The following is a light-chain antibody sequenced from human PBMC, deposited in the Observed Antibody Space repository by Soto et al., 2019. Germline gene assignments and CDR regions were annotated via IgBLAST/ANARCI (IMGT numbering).Light chain of an antibody. CDR3: QQYYNRPRT. Sequence: EIVMTQSPATLSVSPVQRPTLSCSGSQSVSSNLAWYQQKPGQAPRLLIYGASSRATGIPVRFSGSGSGTEFTLTISSLESEDFAVYYCQQYYNRPRTFGQGTRLEI. V-gene: IGKV3-15*01. J-gene: IGKJ5*01. CDR1: QSVSSN. CDR2: GAS.